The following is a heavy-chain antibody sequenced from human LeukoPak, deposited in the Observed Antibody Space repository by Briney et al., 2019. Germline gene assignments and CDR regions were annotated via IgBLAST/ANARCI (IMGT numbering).Heavy chain of an antibody. CDR2: IVVGSGNT. D-gene: IGHD2-15*01. J-gene: IGHJ3*02. CDR3: AAMEYCSGGSCYSDAFDI. CDR1: GFTFTSSA. V-gene: IGHV1-58*02. Sequence: SVKVSCKASGFTFTSSAMQWVRQARGQRLEWIGWIVVGSGNTNYAQKFQERVTITRDMSTSTAYMELSNLRSEDTAVYYCAAMEYCSGGSCYSDAFDIWGQGTMVTVSS.